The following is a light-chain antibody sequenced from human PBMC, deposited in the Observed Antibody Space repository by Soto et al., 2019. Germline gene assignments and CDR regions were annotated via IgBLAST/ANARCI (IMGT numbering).Light chain of an antibody. CDR1: SSNIGSNT. Sequence: QSALTQLPSASGTPGQRVTISCSGSSSNIGSNTVNWYQQLPGTAPKLLIYSNNQRPSGVPDRFSGSKSGTSASLAISGLQSEDEDDYYCAAWDDSLIYVFGTGTKVTV. CDR3: AAWDDSLIYV. V-gene: IGLV1-44*01. J-gene: IGLJ1*01. CDR2: SNN.